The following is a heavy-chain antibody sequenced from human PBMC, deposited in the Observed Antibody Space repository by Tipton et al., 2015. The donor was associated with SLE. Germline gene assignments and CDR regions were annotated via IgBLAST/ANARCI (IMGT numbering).Heavy chain of an antibody. D-gene: IGHD3-10*01. CDR1: GGSMSGYY. Sequence: TLSLTCTVSGGSMSGYYWSWIRQSPGRGLEWIAYVYYSETNTESTYYNPSLKSRVSMSVDTSNNQFSLEVTSVTAADTAVYYCARVRWMRVPPSHFLYSMDVWDKGTSVTVSS. CDR2: VYYSETNTEST. V-gene: IGHV4-59*04. CDR3: ARVRWMRVPPSHFLYSMDV. J-gene: IGHJ6*03.